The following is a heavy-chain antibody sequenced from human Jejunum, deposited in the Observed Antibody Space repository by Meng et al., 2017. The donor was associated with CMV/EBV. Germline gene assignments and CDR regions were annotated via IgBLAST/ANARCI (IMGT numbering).Heavy chain of an antibody. J-gene: IGHJ3*01. CDR2: LHSAGSVI. Sequence: FSRSGMTCVRQAPGRGLEWVSFLHSAGSVIYYAESVQGRFTISRDNAKNSIYLQMNSLRAEDTAVYYCARDGFDFRSGNHDAYDVWGRGTMVTVSS. CDR1: FSRSG. D-gene: IGHD3-3*01. V-gene: IGHV3-48*03. CDR3: ARDGFDFRSGNHDAYDV.